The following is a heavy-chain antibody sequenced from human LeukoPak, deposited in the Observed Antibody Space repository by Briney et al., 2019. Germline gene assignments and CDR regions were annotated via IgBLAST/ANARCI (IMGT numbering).Heavy chain of an antibody. Sequence: GGSLRLSCAASGFSVIRNYISWVRQAPGKGLEWVSVIYSDGSTKYADSVKARFTISRDNSKNTVYLQMNSLRVEDTAVYYCARATLDNWGQGTLVTVSS. CDR1: GFSVIRNY. CDR3: ARATLDN. CDR2: IYSDGST. V-gene: IGHV3-53*01. J-gene: IGHJ4*02.